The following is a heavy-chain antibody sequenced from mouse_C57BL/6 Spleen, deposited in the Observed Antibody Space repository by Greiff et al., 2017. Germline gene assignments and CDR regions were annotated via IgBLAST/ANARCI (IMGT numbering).Heavy chain of an antibody. CDR3: ALKRDYGNGYWYFDV. V-gene: IGHV8-8*01. D-gene: IGHD2-1*01. Sequence: QVTLKESGPGILQPSQTLSLTCSFSGFSLSTFGMGVGWIRQPSGKGLEWLAHIWWDDDKYYNPALKSRLTISKDTSKNQVFLKIANVDTADTATYYCALKRDYGNGYWYFDVWGTGTTVTVSS. CDR2: IWWDDDK. J-gene: IGHJ1*03. CDR1: GFSLSTFGMG.